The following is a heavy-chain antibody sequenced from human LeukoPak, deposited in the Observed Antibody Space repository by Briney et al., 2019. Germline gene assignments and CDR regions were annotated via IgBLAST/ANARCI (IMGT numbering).Heavy chain of an antibody. V-gene: IGHV1-69*04. CDR3: ASKPYCSSTSCWHGMDV. D-gene: IGHD2-2*01. J-gene: IGHJ6*02. CDR1: GGTFSSHA. CDR2: IIPIFGIA. Sequence: SVKVSCKASGGTFSSHAISWVRQAPGQGLEWMGRIIPIFGIANYAQKFQGRVTITADKSTSTAYMELSSLRSEDTAVYYCASKPYCSSTSCWHGMDVWGQGTTVTVSS.